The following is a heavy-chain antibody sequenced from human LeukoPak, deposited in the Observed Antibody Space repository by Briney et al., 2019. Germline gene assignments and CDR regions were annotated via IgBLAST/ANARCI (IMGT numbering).Heavy chain of an antibody. CDR1: GYTFTSYG. J-gene: IGHJ5*02. V-gene: IGHV1-18*04. D-gene: IGHD3-9*01. CDR3: ARVFPEYYDILTPWMRKNWFDP. Sequence: ASVKVSCKASGYTFTSYGISWVRQAPGQGLEWMGWISAYNGNTNYAQKPQGRVTMTTDTSTSTAYMELRSLRSDDTAVYYCARVFPEYYDILTPWMRKNWFDPWGQGTLVTVSS. CDR2: ISAYNGNT.